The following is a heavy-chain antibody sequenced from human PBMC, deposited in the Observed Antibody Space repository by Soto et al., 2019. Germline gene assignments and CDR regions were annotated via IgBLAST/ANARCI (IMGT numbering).Heavy chain of an antibody. J-gene: IGHJ4*02. V-gene: IGHV1-69*02. D-gene: IGHD6-19*01. CDR3: ARSDSSGWFWFDY. CDR1: GGTFSSYT. CDR2: IIPILGIA. Sequence: QVQLVQSGAEVKKPGSSVKVSCKASGGTFSSYTISWVRQAPGQGLEWMGRIIPILGIANYAQKFQGRVTITADKSTSTAYTELSSLRSEDTAVYYCARSDSSGWFWFDYWGQGTLVTVSS.